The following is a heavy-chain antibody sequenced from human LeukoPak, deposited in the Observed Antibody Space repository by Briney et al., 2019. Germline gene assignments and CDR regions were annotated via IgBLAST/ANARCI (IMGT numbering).Heavy chain of an antibody. Sequence: GESLKISCKGSGYSFSNYWIGWVRQMPGKGLEWMGIINPGDSDTRYSPSFQGQVTISADKSINTAYLQWSSLRASDTAIYYCARQTGDKGIDYWGQGPLVTVSS. CDR1: GYSFSNYW. CDR3: ARQTGDKGIDY. D-gene: IGHD7-27*01. V-gene: IGHV5-51*01. CDR2: INPGDSDT. J-gene: IGHJ4*02.